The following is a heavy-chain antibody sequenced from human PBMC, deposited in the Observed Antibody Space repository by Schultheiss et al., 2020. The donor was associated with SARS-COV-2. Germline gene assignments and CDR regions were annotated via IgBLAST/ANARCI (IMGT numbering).Heavy chain of an antibody. V-gene: IGHV4-39*07. J-gene: IGHJ5*02. D-gene: IGHD3-22*01. CDR1: GFTFSSYS. Sequence: GSLRLSCAASGFTFSSYSMNWVRQAPGKGLEWIGSIYYSGSTYYNPSLKSRVTISVDTSKNQFSLKLSSVTAADTAVYYCARDYYDTLDPWGQGTLVTVSS. CDR3: ARDYYDTLDP. CDR2: IYYSGST.